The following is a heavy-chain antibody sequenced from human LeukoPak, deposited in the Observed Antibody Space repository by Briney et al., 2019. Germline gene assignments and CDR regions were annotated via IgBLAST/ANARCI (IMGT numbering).Heavy chain of an antibody. CDR3: ARGRYYDILTGYLPDAFDI. Sequence: PGGSLRLSCAASGFTFNNHDMHWVRQTTGKGLEWVSGIGTAGDTYYPGSVKGRFTISRENAKNSLYLQMNRLRAGDTAVYFCARGRYYDILTGYLPDAFDIWGQGTMVTVSS. CDR2: IGTAGDT. D-gene: IGHD3-9*01. V-gene: IGHV3-13*04. J-gene: IGHJ3*02. CDR1: GFTFNNHD.